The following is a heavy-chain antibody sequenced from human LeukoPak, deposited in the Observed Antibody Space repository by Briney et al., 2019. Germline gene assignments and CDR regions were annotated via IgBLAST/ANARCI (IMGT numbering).Heavy chain of an antibody. Sequence: SETLSLTCTVSGDSISSGSFYWGWIRQPPGKGLEWIGSIYYSGSTYYNPSLKSRVTISVDTSKNQFSLKLSSVTAADTAVYYCARLEKAKWLPRHTQNWFDPWGQGTLVTVSS. CDR3: ARLEKAKWLPRHTQNWFDP. J-gene: IGHJ5*02. D-gene: IGHD5-12*01. CDR1: GDSISSGSFY. V-gene: IGHV4-39*01. CDR2: IYYSGST.